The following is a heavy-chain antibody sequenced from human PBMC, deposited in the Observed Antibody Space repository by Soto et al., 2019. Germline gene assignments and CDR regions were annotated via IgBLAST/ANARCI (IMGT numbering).Heavy chain of an antibody. J-gene: IGHJ6*02. Sequence: GGSLRLSCEVSGYTFSMYSMSWVRQSPGKGLEWVAKIPQDGVDGHYADSVKGRFTISRDNGKNSLYLQLNNLRAEDTAVYYCARDHLILPAHDFFYGSDVWGRGATVTVSS. D-gene: IGHD2-21*02. CDR3: ARDHLILPAHDFFYGSDV. CDR1: GYTFSMYS. V-gene: IGHV3-7*03. CDR2: IPQDGVDG.